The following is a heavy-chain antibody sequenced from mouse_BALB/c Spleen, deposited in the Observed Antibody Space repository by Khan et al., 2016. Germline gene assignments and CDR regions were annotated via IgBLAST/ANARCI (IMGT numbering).Heavy chain of an antibody. D-gene: IGHD1-2*01. Sequence: EVKLLESGGGLVQPGGSLKLSCAASGFDFSRYWMSWVRQAPGKGLEWIGEINPDSSTINYTPSLKDKFLISRDNANTPLYLQLSQVISDDTALYYCARLHYYGRFAYWDQGTLVTVSA. CDR2: INPDSSTI. CDR1: GFDFSRYW. CDR3: ARLHYYGRFAY. J-gene: IGHJ3*01. V-gene: IGHV4-1*02.